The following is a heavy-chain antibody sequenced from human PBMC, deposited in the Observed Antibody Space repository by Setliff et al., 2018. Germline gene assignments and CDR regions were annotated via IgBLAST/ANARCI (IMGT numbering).Heavy chain of an antibody. CDR1: GYIFTNHG. CDR3: AREGVDTRSSTDYRYYMDV. D-gene: IGHD5-18*01. V-gene: IGHV1-69*05. J-gene: IGHJ6*03. Sequence: SVKVSCKASGYIFTNHGLTWVRQAPGQGLVWMGGINPIFGTTDYAQKFRGRVTIITDESTSTAFMQLSSLRPEDTAVYYCAREGVDTRSSTDYRYYMDVWGKGTTVTVS. CDR2: INPIFGTT.